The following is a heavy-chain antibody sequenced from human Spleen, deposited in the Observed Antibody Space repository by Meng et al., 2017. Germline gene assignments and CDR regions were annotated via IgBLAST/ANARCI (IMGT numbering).Heavy chain of an antibody. J-gene: IGHJ4*02. CDR1: GGSFSGYS. V-gene: IGHV4-34*01. Sequence: QTPSLTCAVYGGSFSGYSWTWIRQPPGKGLEWIGEIDHHGNTNYNPSLKGRVTISLDTYKNHFSLRLSSVTAADTAMYYCARSGSWYGLDYWGQGTLVTVSS. D-gene: IGHD6-13*01. CDR3: ARSGSWYGLDY. CDR2: IDHHGNT.